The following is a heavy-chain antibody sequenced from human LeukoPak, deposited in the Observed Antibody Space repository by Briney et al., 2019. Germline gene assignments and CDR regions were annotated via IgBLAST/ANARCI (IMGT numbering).Heavy chain of an antibody. D-gene: IGHD2-2*01. J-gene: IGHJ6*03. V-gene: IGHV4-34*01. CDR1: GGSFSGYY. CDR3: ARGSEDIVVVPAASTPGVYYYYYLDV. CDR2: INHSGST. Sequence: PSETLSLTCAVYGGSFSGYYLSWIRQPPGKGLEWIGEINHSGSTNYNPSLKSRVTISVDTSKNQFSLKLSSVTAADTAVYYCARGSEDIVVVPAASTPGVYYYYYLDVWGKGTTVTVSS.